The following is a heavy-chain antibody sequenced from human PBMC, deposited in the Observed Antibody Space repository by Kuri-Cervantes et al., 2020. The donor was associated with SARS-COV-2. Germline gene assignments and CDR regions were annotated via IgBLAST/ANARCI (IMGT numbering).Heavy chain of an antibody. CDR3: ARGRGRRRAYYGMDV. V-gene: IGHV4-34*01. J-gene: IGHJ6*02. Sequence: GSLRLSCAVYGEFLSDYYWNWIRQPPGKGLEWIVELNDSGSTHYNTGSTNYNPSLRSRVTISLDTSKNEFSLKMNSVTAADTAVYYCARGRGRRRAYYGMDVWGQGTTVTVSS. CDR2: LNDSGSTHYNTGST. CDR1: GEFLSDYY. D-gene: IGHD5-24*01.